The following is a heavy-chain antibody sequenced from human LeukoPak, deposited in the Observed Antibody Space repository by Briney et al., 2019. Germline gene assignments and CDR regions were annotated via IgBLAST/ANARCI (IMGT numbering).Heavy chain of an antibody. Sequence: SETLSLTCTVSGFSVSNNYYWGWIRQPPGKGLEWIGTIYHSGSTYYNPSLKSRVTISVDTSKNQFSLKLSSVTAADTAVYYCARVRAARLDYWGQGTLVTVSS. V-gene: IGHV4-38-2*02. CDR2: IYHSGST. J-gene: IGHJ4*02. CDR3: ARVRAARLDY. D-gene: IGHD6-6*01. CDR1: GFSVSNNYY.